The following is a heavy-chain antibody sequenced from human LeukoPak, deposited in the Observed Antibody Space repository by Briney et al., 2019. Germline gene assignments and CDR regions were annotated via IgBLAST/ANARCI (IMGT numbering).Heavy chain of an antibody. CDR3: ARSNSGGYEYYYYYGMGV. CDR2: INPNSGGT. CDR1: GYTFTGYY. J-gene: IGHJ6*02. Sequence: ASVKVSCKASGYTFTGYYMHWVRQAPGQGLEWMGWINPNSGGTNYAQKFQGRVTMTRDTSISTAYMELSRLRSDDTAVYYCARSNSGGYEYYYYYGMGVWGQGTTVTVSS. V-gene: IGHV1-2*02. D-gene: IGHD5-12*01.